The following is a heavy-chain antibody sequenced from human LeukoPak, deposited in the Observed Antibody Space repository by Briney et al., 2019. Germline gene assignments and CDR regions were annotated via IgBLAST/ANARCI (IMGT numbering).Heavy chain of an antibody. V-gene: IGHV4-4*08. CDR3: ARERGDIVVVPAASELYYYYYMDV. J-gene: IGHJ6*03. Sequence: SETLSLICSVSGGSISSNYWMWMRQPPRKGLEWIGSIYNSGSSNYNYSLNSRVTLSIDTPKHKFSLKMSSVTAADTAVYYCARERGDIVVVPAASELYYYYYMDVWGKGTTVTISS. CDR2: IYNSGSS. CDR1: GGSISSNY. D-gene: IGHD2-2*01.